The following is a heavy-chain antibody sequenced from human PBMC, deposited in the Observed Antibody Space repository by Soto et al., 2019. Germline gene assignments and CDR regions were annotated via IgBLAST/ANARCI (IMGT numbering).Heavy chain of an antibody. J-gene: IGHJ6*02. D-gene: IGHD2-15*01. CDR1: GGTFSSFA. Sequence: SVKVSCKTSGGTFSSFAISWVRQAPGQGLEWMGGIIPIFETANYAQKLQGRVTITAYEITGTAYMELRSLRSEDTGVYYCARDLEVVVLGVDHYYYSGMEVWDPGTTVTVSS. CDR3: ARDLEVVVLGVDHYYYSGMEV. CDR2: IIPIFETA. V-gene: IGHV1-69*13.